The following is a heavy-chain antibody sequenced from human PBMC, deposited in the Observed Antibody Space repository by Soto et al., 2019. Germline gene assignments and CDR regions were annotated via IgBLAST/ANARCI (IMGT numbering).Heavy chain of an antibody. CDR2: IWYDGSSK. J-gene: IGHJ4*02. CDR1: GFTFSSYG. Sequence: QVQLVESGGGVVQPGRSLRLSCAASGFTFSSYGMHWVRQAPGKGLEWVAVIWYDGSSKYYADSVKGRFTISRDNSKNTLYLQMNSLRAEDTAVYYCARDNASTFDYWGQGTLVTVSS. V-gene: IGHV3-33*01. CDR3: ARDNASTFDY.